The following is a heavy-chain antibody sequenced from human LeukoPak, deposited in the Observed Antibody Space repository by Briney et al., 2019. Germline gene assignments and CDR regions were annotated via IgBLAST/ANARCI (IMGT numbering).Heavy chain of an antibody. Sequence: GASVKVSCKASGYTFTGYYMHWVRQAPGQGLEWMGWINPNSGGTNYAQKFQGRVTMTRDTSISTAYMELSRLRSDDTAVYYCARARAYYYGSGSTYWFDPWGQGTLVTVSS. D-gene: IGHD3-10*01. CDR2: INPNSGGT. J-gene: IGHJ5*02. CDR3: ARARAYYYGSGSTYWFDP. CDR1: GYTFTGYY. V-gene: IGHV1-2*02.